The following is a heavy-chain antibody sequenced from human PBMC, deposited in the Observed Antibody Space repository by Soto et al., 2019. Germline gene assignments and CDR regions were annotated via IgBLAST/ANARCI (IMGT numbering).Heavy chain of an antibody. CDR2: IWYDGSNK. D-gene: IGHD5-12*01. CDR1: GFTFSSYG. J-gene: IGHJ4*02. CDR3: ARDHRGYSGYDPFDY. V-gene: IGHV3-33*01. Sequence: QVQLVESGGGVVQPGRSLRLSCAASGFTFSSYGMHWVRQAPGKGLEWVALIWYDGSNKYYADSVKGRFTISRDNSKNTLYLQMNRLRAEDTAVYYCARDHRGYSGYDPFDYWGQGTLVTVSS.